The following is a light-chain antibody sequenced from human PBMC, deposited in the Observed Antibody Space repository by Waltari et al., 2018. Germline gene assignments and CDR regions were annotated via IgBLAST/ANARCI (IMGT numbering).Light chain of an antibody. CDR1: SGSICSGY. Sequence: NFMLTQPHSVSESPAKTITISCTRSSGSICSGYVQWYQQRPGSAPTTMIYEDKKRPSGVPDRFSGSIDSSSNSASLTISGLKTEDEADYYCQSFDSTNPWVFGGGTKLTVL. CDR2: EDK. J-gene: IGLJ3*02. V-gene: IGLV6-57*03. CDR3: QSFDSTNPWV.